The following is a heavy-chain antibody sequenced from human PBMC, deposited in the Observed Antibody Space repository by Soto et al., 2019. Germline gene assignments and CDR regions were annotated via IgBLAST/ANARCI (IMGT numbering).Heavy chain of an antibody. CDR1: GYIFTNYG. D-gene: IGHD7-27*01. CDR2: ISAYNGNT. Sequence: QDHLVQSGPEVKKPGASVKVSCKASGYIFTNYGINWVRQAPGQGLEWMGWISAYNGNTNFAQTVQGRLTTTTATSTATSNMQPSCLPYDATEVNFCGRSSARGLDGDDVNGLEVGGKGSRVTV. V-gene: IGHV1-18*04. CDR3: GRSSARGLDGDDVNGLEV. J-gene: IGHJ6*04.